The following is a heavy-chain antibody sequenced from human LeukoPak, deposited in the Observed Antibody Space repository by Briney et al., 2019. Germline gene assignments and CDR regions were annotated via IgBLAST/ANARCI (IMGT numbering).Heavy chain of an antibody. CDR3: ARGGRRAYYYGMDV. CDR1: GGSISSYY. J-gene: IGHJ6*02. CDR2: IYYSGST. V-gene: IGHV4-59*01. Sequence: SSETLSLTCTVSGGSISSYYWSWIRQPPGKGLEWIGYIYYSGSTNYNPSLKSRVTISVDTSKNQFSLKLSSVTAADTAVYYCARGGRRAYYYGMDVWGQGTTVTVSS.